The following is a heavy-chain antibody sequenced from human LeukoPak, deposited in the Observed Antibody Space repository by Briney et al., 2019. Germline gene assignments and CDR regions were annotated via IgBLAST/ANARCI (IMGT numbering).Heavy chain of an antibody. V-gene: IGHV3-23*01. CDR3: ARDGVGALDY. CDR2: TSGSGGST. CDR1: GFTFSSYA. Sequence: GGSLRLSCAASGFTFSSYAMSWVRQAPGKGLEWVSGTSGSGGSTYYADSVKGRFTISRDNSKNTLYLQMNSLRAEDTAVYYCARDGVGALDYWGQGTLVTVSS. D-gene: IGHD1-26*01. J-gene: IGHJ4*02.